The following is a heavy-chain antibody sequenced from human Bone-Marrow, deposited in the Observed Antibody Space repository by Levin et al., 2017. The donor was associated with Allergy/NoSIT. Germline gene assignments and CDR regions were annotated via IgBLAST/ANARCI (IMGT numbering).Heavy chain of an antibody. J-gene: IGHJ2*01. CDR3: TTGNSRTPHDGF. Sequence: PGGSLRLSCAASGFSFRSAWMNWVRQAPGKGLEWVGRIKSQRDGGTTDYAAPVKGRFTISRDDSKDTLYLQMNSLKSEDTAVYYCTTGNSRTPHDGFWGRGTPVPVSS. V-gene: IGHV3-15*07. D-gene: IGHD2/OR15-2a*01. CDR2: IKSQRDGGTT. CDR1: GFSFRSAW.